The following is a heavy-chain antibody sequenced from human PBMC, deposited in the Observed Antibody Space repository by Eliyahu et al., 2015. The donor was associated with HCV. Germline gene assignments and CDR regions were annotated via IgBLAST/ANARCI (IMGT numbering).Heavy chain of an antibody. J-gene: IGHJ4*02. D-gene: IGHD2-2*01. CDR1: GFTFXSYG. CDR2: IRYDGSNK. Sequence: QVQLVESGGGVVQPGGSXRXSCAASGFTFXSYGMHWVRQAPGKGLEWGAFIRYDGSNKYYADSVKGRFTISRDNSKNTLYLQMNSLRAEDTAVYYCAKVSCSSTSCYYSGPLHYFDYWGQGTLVTVSS. V-gene: IGHV3-30*02. CDR3: AKVSCSSTSCYYSGPLHYFDY.